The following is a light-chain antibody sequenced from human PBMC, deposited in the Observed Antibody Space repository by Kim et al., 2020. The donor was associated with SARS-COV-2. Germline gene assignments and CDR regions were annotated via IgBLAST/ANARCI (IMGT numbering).Light chain of an antibody. V-gene: IGLV2-11*01. CDR1: SSDVVGYNY. J-gene: IGLJ2*01. Sequence: GQSATISCTGTSSDVVGYNYVSWYQQHPGKAPKLMIYDVSKRPSRVPDRFSGSKSGNTASLTISGLQGEDEADYYCCSYAGSYTEVFGGGTQLTVL. CDR3: CSYAGSYTEV. CDR2: DVS.